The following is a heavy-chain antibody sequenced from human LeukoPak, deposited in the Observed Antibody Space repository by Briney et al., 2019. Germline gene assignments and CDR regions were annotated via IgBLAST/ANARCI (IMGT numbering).Heavy chain of an antibody. CDR2: IIPIFGTA. D-gene: IGHD3-10*01. J-gene: IGHJ4*02. CDR3: ARARVVRGVIIWDFDY. V-gene: IGHV1-69*13. CDR1: GGTFISYA. Sequence: ASVKVSCKASGGTFISYAISWVRQAPGQGLEWMGGIIPIFGTANYAQKFQGRVTITADESTSTAYMELSSLRSEDTAVYYCARARVVRGVIIWDFDYWGQGTLVTVSS.